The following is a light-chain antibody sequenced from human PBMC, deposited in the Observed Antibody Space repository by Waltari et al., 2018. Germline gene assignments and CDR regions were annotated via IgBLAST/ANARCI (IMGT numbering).Light chain of an antibody. Sequence: QSALPQPASVSGSRGQSITISCTGSSSDLGSYNVVSWYQHHPGKAPKLLIYGVNNRPSVVSNRFSGSKSGNTASLTISGLQADDEADYYCSSYAGSVVFGGGTKLTVL. V-gene: IGLV2-23*02. CDR2: GVN. J-gene: IGLJ3*02. CDR3: SSYAGSVV. CDR1: SSDLGSYNV.